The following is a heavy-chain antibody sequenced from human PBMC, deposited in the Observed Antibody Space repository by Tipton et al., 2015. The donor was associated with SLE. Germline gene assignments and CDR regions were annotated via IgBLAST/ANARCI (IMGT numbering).Heavy chain of an antibody. Sequence: LRLSCAVYGGSISSYYWSWIRQPPGKGLEWIGYIFYTGSTNYNPSLESRATISVDTSRNQFSLKLSSVTAADTAVYYCARHISISYDAFDVWGQGTMVTASS. CDR1: GGSISSYY. CDR3: ARHISISYDAFDV. D-gene: IGHD1-14*01. V-gene: IGHV4-59*08. J-gene: IGHJ3*01. CDR2: IFYTGST.